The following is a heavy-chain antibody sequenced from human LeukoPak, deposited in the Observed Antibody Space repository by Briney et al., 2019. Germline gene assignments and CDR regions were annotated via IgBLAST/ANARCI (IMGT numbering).Heavy chain of an antibody. J-gene: IGHJ3*02. Sequence: PGGSLRLSCAASGFTFSSYWMSWVRQAPGKGLEWVANIKQDGSEKYYVDSVKGRFTISRDNAKNSLYLQMNSLRAEDTALYYCAKGRQWELPDAFDIRGQGTMVTVSS. D-gene: IGHD1-26*01. CDR3: AKGRQWELPDAFDI. CDR1: GFTFSSYW. CDR2: IKQDGSEK. V-gene: IGHV3-7*03.